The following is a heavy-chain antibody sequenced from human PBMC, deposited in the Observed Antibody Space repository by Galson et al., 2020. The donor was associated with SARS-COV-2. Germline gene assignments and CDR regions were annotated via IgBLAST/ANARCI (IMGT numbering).Heavy chain of an antibody. V-gene: IGHV3-11*04. CDR1: GFTFSNSC. D-gene: IGHD1-1*01. J-gene: IGHJ2*01. CDR3: AKALDGQNFFEL. Sequence: NSGGSLRLSRAASGFTFSNSCLSWIRQAPGKGLEWLSFISRHGDTIYYAHSVKGRFTISRDNLRKLVFLQMNSLRDEDTAVYYCAKALDGQNFFELWGRGTLVTVSS. CDR2: ISRHGDTI.